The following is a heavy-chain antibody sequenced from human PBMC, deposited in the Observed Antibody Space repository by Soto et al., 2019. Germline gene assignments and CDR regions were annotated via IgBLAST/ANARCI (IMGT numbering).Heavy chain of an antibody. D-gene: IGHD6-13*01. V-gene: IGHV3-23*01. Sequence: GGSLRLSCAASGFTFSSYAMSWVRQAPGKGLEWVSAISGSGGSTYYADSVKGRFTISRDNSKNTLYLQMNSLRAEDTDVYYSAKAPTDIAAEYFQHWGQGTLVTVSS. CDR2: ISGSGGST. J-gene: IGHJ1*01. CDR1: GFTFSSYA. CDR3: AKAPTDIAAEYFQH.